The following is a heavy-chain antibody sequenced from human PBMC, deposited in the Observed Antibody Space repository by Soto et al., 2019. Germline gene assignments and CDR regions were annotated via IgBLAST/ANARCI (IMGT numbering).Heavy chain of an antibody. D-gene: IGHD3-10*01. J-gene: IGHJ4*02. CDR2: ISSSSSYI. V-gene: IGHV3-21*01. CDR3: ARDWRNYYGSGSYFDY. Sequence: GGSLRLSCAASGFTFSSYSMNWVRQAPGKGLEWVSSISSSSSYIYYADSVKGRFTISRDNAKNSLYLQMNSLRAEDTAVYYCARDWRNYYGSGSYFDYWGQGTLVTVSS. CDR1: GFTFSSYS.